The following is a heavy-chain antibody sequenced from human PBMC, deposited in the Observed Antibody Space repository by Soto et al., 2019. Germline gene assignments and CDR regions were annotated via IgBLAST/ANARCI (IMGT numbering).Heavy chain of an antibody. Sequence: ASVKVSCKASDYTFTSYGISWMRQAPGQRLEWMGWINAGNGNTKVPQKLQGRVTFTRDTSASTVYMEVSSLRSEDTAVYYCARAEYYYESSGYYPGDYWGQGTLVTVSS. CDR2: INAGNGNT. V-gene: IGHV1-3*01. J-gene: IGHJ4*02. CDR1: DYTFTSYG. CDR3: ARAEYYYESSGYYPGDY. D-gene: IGHD3-22*01.